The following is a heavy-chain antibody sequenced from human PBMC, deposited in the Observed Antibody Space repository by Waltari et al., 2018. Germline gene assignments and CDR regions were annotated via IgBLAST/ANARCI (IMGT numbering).Heavy chain of an antibody. CDR2: IHHTGGI. D-gene: IGHD6-6*01. V-gene: IGHV4-39*02. Sequence: QLQLQESGPGLLRPSETLSLTCTAAAGSISSTTDSWGWIRQPPGKGLEWIGSIHHTGGIYYNPSLKTRVTISADTSRQHLSLKLRSLTAADTALYYCARSVAARRINWFDPWGQGMLVTVSS. CDR1: AGSISSTTDS. CDR3: ARSVAARRINWFDP. J-gene: IGHJ5*02.